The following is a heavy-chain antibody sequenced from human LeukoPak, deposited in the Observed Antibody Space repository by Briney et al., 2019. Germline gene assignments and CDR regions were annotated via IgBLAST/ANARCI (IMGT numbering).Heavy chain of an antibody. CDR1: GFTFSSYS. CDR3: ARGKEPVAGSLSHYDY. Sequence: GGSLRLSCAASGFTFSSYSMNWVRQAPGKGLEWVSSISSRSSYIDYADSLKGRFTISRDNAKNSLYLQMNGLRAEDTAAYYCARGKEPVAGSLSHYDYWGQGTLVTVSS. J-gene: IGHJ4*02. D-gene: IGHD6-19*01. CDR2: ISSRSSYI. V-gene: IGHV3-21*01.